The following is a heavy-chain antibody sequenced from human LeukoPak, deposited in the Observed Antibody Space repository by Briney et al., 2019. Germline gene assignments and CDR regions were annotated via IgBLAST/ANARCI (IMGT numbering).Heavy chain of an antibody. J-gene: IGHJ3*02. CDR1: GFTFDDYA. CDR3: AKGLYGTTNDAFDI. Sequence: GGSLRLSCTASGFTFDDYAMHWVRQAPGKGLEWVSLISWDGGSTYYADSVKGRFTISRDNSKNSLYLQMNSLRAEDTALYYCAKGLYGTTNDAFDIWGQGTMVTVSS. D-gene: IGHD1-1*01. V-gene: IGHV3-43D*03. CDR2: ISWDGGST.